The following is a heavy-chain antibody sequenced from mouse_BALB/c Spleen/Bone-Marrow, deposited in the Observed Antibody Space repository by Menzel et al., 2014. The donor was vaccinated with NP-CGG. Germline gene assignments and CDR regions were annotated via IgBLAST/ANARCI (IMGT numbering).Heavy chain of an antibody. CDR2: INPSNGRT. V-gene: IGHV1S81*02. Sequence: QVQLQQSGAELVKPGASVKVSCKASGYTFTNYWMHWVKQRPGQGLEWIGEINPSNGRTNYNEKFKSKVALTVDKSSSTAYMQLSSLTSEDSAVYYCARWHDNYMGYALDYWGQGTSITVSS. CDR3: ARWHDNYMGYALDY. J-gene: IGHJ4*01. CDR1: GYTFTNYW. D-gene: IGHD2-1*01.